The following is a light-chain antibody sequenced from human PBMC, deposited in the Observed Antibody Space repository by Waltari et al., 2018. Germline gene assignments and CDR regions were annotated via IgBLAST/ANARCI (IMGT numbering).Light chain of an antibody. J-gene: IGKJ1*01. V-gene: IGKV4-1*01. CDR3: QQYYTNPRT. CDR1: QSVLYSSNNKNY. CDR2: WAS. Sequence: DIVMTQSPDSLAVSLGERATINCKSNQSVLYSSNNKNYVALYQQKAGQPPKLLIYWASTRESGVPDRFSGSGSGTEFTLTISSLQAEDVAVYHCQQYYTNPRTFGQGTKVEIK.